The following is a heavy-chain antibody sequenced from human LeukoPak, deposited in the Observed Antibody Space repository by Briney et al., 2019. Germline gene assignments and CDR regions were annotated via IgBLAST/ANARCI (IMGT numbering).Heavy chain of an antibody. V-gene: IGHV3-23*01. CDR1: GFTFSSYA. D-gene: IGHD6-13*01. Sequence: GGSLRLSCAASGFTFSSYAMTWVRQAPGKGLEWVSAISGGGRTTYYADSVRGRFTISRDNAKNSLYLQMNSLRAEDTAVYYCARADSSSWPVLYYYGMDVWGQGTTVTVSS. CDR2: ISGGGRTT. J-gene: IGHJ6*02. CDR3: ARADSSSWPVLYYYGMDV.